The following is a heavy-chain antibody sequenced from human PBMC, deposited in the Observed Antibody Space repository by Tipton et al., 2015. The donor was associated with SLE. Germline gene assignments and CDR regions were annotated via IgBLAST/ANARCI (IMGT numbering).Heavy chain of an antibody. Sequence: QLVQSGGGVVQPGRSLRLPGAASGFTFSNHGMHWVRQAPGKGLEWVAVIWFDGSKKFYTDSVKGRFSIARDNSKNTVFLQMNSLRVEDTAVYYCTKERWQLFPSGMDVWGQGTTVTVSS. V-gene: IGHV3-30*18. D-gene: IGHD1-1*01. CDR2: IWFDGSKK. CDR1: GFTFSNHG. J-gene: IGHJ6*02. CDR3: TKERWQLFPSGMDV.